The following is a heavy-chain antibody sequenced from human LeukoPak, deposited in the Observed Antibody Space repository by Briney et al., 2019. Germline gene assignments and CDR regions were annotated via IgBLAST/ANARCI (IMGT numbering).Heavy chain of an antibody. J-gene: IGHJ6*02. CDR2: IWYDGSNK. V-gene: IGHV3-33*01. CDR3: ARGLYGMDV. CDR1: GFAFSSYG. Sequence: GGSLRLSCAASGFAFSSYGMHWVRQAPGKGLEWVAVIWYDGSNKYYADSVKGRFTISRDNSKNTLYLQMYSLRAEDTAVYYCARGLYGMDVWAKGPRSPSP.